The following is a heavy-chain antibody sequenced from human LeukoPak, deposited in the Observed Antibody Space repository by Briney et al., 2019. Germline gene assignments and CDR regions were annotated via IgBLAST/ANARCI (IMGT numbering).Heavy chain of an antibody. CDR1: GFTFSSYA. Sequence: GGSLRLSCAPSGFTFSSYAMHWVRQAPGKGLEYVSAISSSGDSTYYANSVRGRFTISRDNSKNTLYLQMGSLRAEDTAVYYCASSYGSNKNPFEYWGQGTLVTVSS. CDR2: ISSSGDST. CDR3: ASSYGSNKNPFEY. J-gene: IGHJ4*02. V-gene: IGHV3-64*01. D-gene: IGHD4-23*01.